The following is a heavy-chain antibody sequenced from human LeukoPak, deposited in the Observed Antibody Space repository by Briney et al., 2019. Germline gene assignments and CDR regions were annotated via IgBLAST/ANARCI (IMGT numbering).Heavy chain of an antibody. CDR2: IYYSGST. J-gene: IGHJ4*02. CDR3: ATAGGRFGEFHFDY. CDR1: GGSISSSSYY. V-gene: IGHV4-39*01. Sequence: PSETLSLTCTVSGGSISSSSYYWGWIRQPPGKGLEWIGSIYYSGSTYYNPSLKSRVTISVDTSKNQFSLKLSSVTAADTAVYYCATAGGRFGEFHFDYWGQGTLVTVSS. D-gene: IGHD3-10*01.